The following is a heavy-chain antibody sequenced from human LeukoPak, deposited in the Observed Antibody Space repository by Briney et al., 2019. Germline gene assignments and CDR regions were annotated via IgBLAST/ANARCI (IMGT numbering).Heavy chain of an antibody. V-gene: IGHV3-30*03. CDR3: ARGYYYDSSGYFQEGYFDY. Sequence: PGRSLRLSCAASEFTFSTYGMHWVRQAPGKGLERVAVISYDGSYKFYADSVKGRFTISRDNSKSTLYLQMNSLRAEDTAVYYCARGYYYDSSGYFQEGYFDYWGQGTLVTVSS. J-gene: IGHJ4*02. CDR1: EFTFSTYG. CDR2: ISYDGSYK. D-gene: IGHD3-22*01.